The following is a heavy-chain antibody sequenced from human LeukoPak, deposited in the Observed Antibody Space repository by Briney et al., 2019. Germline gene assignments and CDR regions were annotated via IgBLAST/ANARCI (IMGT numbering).Heavy chain of an antibody. CDR2: INPNSGGT. V-gene: IGHV1-2*06. J-gene: IGHJ4*02. Sequence: ASVKVSCKASGYTFTGYYMHWVRQAPGQGLEWMGRINPNSGGTNYAQKFQGRVTMTRDTSTSTVYMELSSLRSEDTAVYYCARTKTSGSQLLIYFDYWGQGTLVTVSS. D-gene: IGHD1-26*01. CDR3: ARTKTSGSQLLIYFDY. CDR1: GYTFTGYY.